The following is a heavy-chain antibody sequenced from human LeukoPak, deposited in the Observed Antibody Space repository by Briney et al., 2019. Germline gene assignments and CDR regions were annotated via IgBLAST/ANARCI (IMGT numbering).Heavy chain of an antibody. CDR2: ITSSISTI. CDR3: AKSFRSTSLDY. Sequence: GGSLRLSCAASGFPFSSYSMNWVRQAPGKGLEWISYITSSISTIYYADSVKGRFTISRDNSKNTLYLQMNSLRAEYTAVYYCAKSFRSTSLDYWGQGTLVTVSS. V-gene: IGHV3-48*01. J-gene: IGHJ4*02. CDR1: GFPFSSYS. D-gene: IGHD2-2*01.